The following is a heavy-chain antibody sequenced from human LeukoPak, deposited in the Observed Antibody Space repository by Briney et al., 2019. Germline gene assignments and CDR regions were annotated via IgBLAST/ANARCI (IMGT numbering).Heavy chain of an antibody. Sequence: ASVKVSCKASGGTFSSYAISWVRQAPGQGLEWMGRIIPIFGIANYAQKFQGRVTITADKSTSTAYMELSSLRSEDTAVYYCAQINGLRLGELSFPYWGQGTLVTVSS. D-gene: IGHD3-16*02. CDR1: GGTFSSYA. V-gene: IGHV1-69*04. CDR2: IIPIFGIA. J-gene: IGHJ4*02. CDR3: AQINGLRLGELSFPY.